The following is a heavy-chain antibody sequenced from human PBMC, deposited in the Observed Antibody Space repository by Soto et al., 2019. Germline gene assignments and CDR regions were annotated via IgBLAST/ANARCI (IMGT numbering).Heavy chain of an antibody. V-gene: IGHV4-59*01. J-gene: IGHJ4*02. CDR1: GGSISSYY. Sequence: QVQLQESGPGLVKPSETLSLTCTVSGGSISSYYWSWIRQPPGKGLEWIGYIYYSGSTNYNPSLKSRVTISVDTSKNQFSLKLSSVTAAETAVYYCARGGYSYAWGQGTLVTVSS. D-gene: IGHD5-18*01. CDR2: IYYSGST. CDR3: ARGGYSYA.